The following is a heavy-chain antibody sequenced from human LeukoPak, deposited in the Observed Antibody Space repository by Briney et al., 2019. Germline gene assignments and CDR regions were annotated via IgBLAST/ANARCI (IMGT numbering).Heavy chain of an antibody. Sequence: SETLSLTCTVSGGSISSSSYYWGWIRQPPGKGLEWIGSIYYSGSTYYNPPLKSRVTISVDTSKNQFSLKLSSVTAADTAVYYCARIYGSGTNWFDPWGQGTLVTVSS. J-gene: IGHJ5*02. CDR1: GGSISSSSYY. D-gene: IGHD3-10*01. CDR2: IYYSGST. CDR3: ARIYGSGTNWFDP. V-gene: IGHV4-39*01.